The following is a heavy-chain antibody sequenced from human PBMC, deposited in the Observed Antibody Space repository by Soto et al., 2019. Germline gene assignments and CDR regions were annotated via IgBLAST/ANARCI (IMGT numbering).Heavy chain of an antibody. D-gene: IGHD3-16*01. CDR2: GGSGGST. Sequence: DVQLLESGGGLAQRGGSLRLSCAASGFSFRPYGMPWVPRAPGKGLEWVSYGGSGGSTYYADSVKGRFTISRDNSKNTLYLQMNSLRAEDTAVYYCVKFRGRAYHYYYMDVWGNGTTVTVSS. J-gene: IGHJ6*03. CDR1: GFSFRPYG. V-gene: IGHV3-23*01. CDR3: VKFRGRAYHYYYMDV.